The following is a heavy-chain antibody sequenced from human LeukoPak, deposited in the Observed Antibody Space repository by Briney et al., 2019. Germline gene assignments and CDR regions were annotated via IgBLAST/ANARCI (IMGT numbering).Heavy chain of an antibody. Sequence: SSETLSLTCAVYGGSFSGYYWSWIRQLPGKGLEWIGEINHSGSTNYNPSLKSRVTISVDTSKNQFSLKLSSVTAADTAVYYCARGSKTYYDILTGYRSYYYYMDVWGKGTTVTVSS. CDR2: INHSGST. V-gene: IGHV4-34*01. CDR3: ARGSKTYYDILTGYRSYYYYMDV. J-gene: IGHJ6*03. D-gene: IGHD3-9*01. CDR1: GGSFSGYY.